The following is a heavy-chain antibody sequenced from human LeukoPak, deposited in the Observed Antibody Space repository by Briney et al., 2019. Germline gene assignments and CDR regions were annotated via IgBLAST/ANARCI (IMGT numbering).Heavy chain of an antibody. CDR3: AREEEEGSDST. CDR2: IYYSGST. V-gene: IGHV4-30-4*01. Sequence: SQTLSLTCTVPGGSISSGDYYWSWIRQPPGKGLEWIGYIYYSGSTYYNPSLKSRVTISVDTSKNQFSLKLSAVTAADTAVYYCAREEEEGSDSTWGQGTLVTVSS. J-gene: IGHJ5*02. CDR1: GGSISSGDYY. D-gene: IGHD2-21*01.